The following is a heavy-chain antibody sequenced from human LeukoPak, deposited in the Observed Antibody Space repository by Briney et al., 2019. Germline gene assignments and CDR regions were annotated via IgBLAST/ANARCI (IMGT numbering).Heavy chain of an antibody. CDR1: GFTFSSYA. J-gene: IGHJ6*02. V-gene: IGHV3-30-3*01. CDR3: ARGGSSWSYYDYYGMDV. CDR2: ISYDGSNK. D-gene: IGHD6-13*01. Sequence: VQPGRSLRLSCAASGFTFSSYAMHWVRQAPGKGLEWVAVISYDGSNKYYADSVKGRFTISRDNSKNTLYLQMNSLRAEDTAVYYCARGGSSWSYYDYYGMDVWGQGTTVTVSS.